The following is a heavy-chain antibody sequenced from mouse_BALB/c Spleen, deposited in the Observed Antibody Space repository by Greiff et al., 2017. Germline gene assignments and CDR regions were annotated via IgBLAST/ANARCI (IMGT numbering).Heavy chain of an antibody. CDR2: IDPANGNT. Sequence: EVKLHESGAELVKPGASVKLSCTASGFNIKDTYMHWVKQRPEQGLEWIGRIDPANGNTKYDPKFQGKATITADTSSNTAYLQLSSLTSEDTAVYYCARSRGGAMDYWGQGTSVTVSS. V-gene: IGHV14-3*02. CDR1: GFNIKDTY. J-gene: IGHJ4*01. CDR3: ARSRGGAMDY.